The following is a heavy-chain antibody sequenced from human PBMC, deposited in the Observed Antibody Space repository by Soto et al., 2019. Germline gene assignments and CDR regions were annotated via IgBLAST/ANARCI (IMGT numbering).Heavy chain of an antibody. CDR1: GGSISSGDYY. D-gene: IGHD3-10*01. CDR2: INYSGST. Sequence: SETLSLTCTVSGGSISSGDYYWSWIRQPPGKGLEWIGYINYSGSTYYNPSLKSRVTISVDTSKNQFSLKLSSVTAADTAVYYCARATHYYGSESRYYYYYMDVWGKGTTVTVSS. J-gene: IGHJ6*03. CDR3: ARATHYYGSESRYYYYYMDV. V-gene: IGHV4-30-4*01.